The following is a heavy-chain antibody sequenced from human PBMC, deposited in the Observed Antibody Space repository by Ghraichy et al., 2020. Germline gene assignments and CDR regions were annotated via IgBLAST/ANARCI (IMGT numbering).Heavy chain of an antibody. CDR2: ISGSGGST. V-gene: IGHV3-23*01. Sequence: GGSLRLSCAASGFTFSSYAMSWVRQAPGKGLEWVSAISGSGGSTYYADSVKGRFTISRDNSKNTLYLQMNSLRAEDTAVYYCAKDYREAMIVAKDAFDIWGQGTMVTVSS. J-gene: IGHJ3*02. D-gene: IGHD3-22*01. CDR1: GFTFSSYA. CDR3: AKDYREAMIVAKDAFDI.